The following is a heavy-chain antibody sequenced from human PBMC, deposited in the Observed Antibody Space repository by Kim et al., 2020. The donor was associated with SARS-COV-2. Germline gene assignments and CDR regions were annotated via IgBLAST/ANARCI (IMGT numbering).Heavy chain of an antibody. D-gene: IGHD2-2*01. CDR2: ST. Sequence: STDYNPSLKSRVTISVDTSKNQFSLKLSSVTAADTAVYYCARAESTSLDYWGQGTLVTVSS. J-gene: IGHJ4*02. V-gene: IGHV4-30-2*04. CDR3: ARAESTSLDY.